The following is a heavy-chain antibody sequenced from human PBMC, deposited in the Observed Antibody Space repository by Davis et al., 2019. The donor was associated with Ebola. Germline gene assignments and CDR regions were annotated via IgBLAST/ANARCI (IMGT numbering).Heavy chain of an antibody. V-gene: IGHV2-70*01. J-gene: IGHJ6*02. Sequence: SGPTLAKPTQTLTLTCTFSGFSLSTSGMCVSWIRQPPGKALEWLALIDWDDDKYYSTSLKTRPTISKATSKNQVVLTMTNMDPVDTATYYCARISLYCSSTSCYSGYYYYGMDVWGQGTTVTVSS. D-gene: IGHD2-2*02. CDR3: ARISLYCSSTSCYSGYYYYGMDV. CDR1: GFSLSTSGMC. CDR2: IDWDDDK.